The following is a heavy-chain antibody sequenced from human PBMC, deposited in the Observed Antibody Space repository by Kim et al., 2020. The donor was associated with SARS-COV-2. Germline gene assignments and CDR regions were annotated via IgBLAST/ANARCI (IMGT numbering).Heavy chain of an antibody. D-gene: IGHD3-16*02. CDR2: INAGNGNT. Sequence: ASVKVSCKASGYTFTSYAMHWVRQAPGQRLEWMGWINAGNGNTKYSQKFQGRVTITRDTSASTAYMELSSLRSEDTAVYYCARGGMITFGGVIAPHAFDIWGQGTMVTVSS. V-gene: IGHV1-3*01. CDR3: ARGGMITFGGVIAPHAFDI. J-gene: IGHJ3*02. CDR1: GYTFTSYA.